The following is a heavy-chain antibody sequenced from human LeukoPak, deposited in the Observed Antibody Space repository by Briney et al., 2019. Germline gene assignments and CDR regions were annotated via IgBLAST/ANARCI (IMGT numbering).Heavy chain of an antibody. J-gene: IGHJ4*02. D-gene: IGHD3-3*01. CDR3: AKIPEYDFWNEVSSSFDS. CDR1: GFTFTDYG. CDR2: INGGGPRT. Sequence: GGSLRLSCSVSGFTFTDYGMSWVRQAPGEGLEWVSTINGGGPRTYFANSVKGRFTISRDNSNTTLYLQMNNLRPEDTAMYFCAKIPEYDFWNEVSSSFDSWGQGTLVTVSS. V-gene: IGHV3-23*01.